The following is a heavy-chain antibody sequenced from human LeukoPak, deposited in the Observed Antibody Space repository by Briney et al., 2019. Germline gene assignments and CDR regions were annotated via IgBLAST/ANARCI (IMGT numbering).Heavy chain of an antibody. CDR3: ARVAHYDILTGYYSYGMDV. Sequence: ASVKVSCTASGYTFTGYYMHWVRQAPGQGLEWMGWTNPNRGGTNYAQKFQGRVTMTRDTSISTAYMELSRLRSDDTAVYYCARVAHYDILTGYYSYGMDVWGQGTTVTVSS. J-gene: IGHJ6*02. V-gene: IGHV1-2*02. D-gene: IGHD3-9*01. CDR2: TNPNRGGT. CDR1: GYTFTGYY.